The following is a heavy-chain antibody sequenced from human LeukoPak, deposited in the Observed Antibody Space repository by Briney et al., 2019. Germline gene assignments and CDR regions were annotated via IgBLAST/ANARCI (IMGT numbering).Heavy chain of an antibody. V-gene: IGHV4-34*01. CDR2: INNSGST. J-gene: IGHJ5*02. Sequence: PSETLSLTCAVYGGSFSGYYWSWIRQPPGKGLEWIGEINNSGSTNYNPSLKSRVTISVHTSKNQFSLKLSSVTAADTAVYYCARDGVGYYGSGSYYPNWFDPWGQGTLVTVSS. CDR1: GGSFSGYY. CDR3: ARDGVGYYGSGSYYPNWFDP. D-gene: IGHD3-10*01.